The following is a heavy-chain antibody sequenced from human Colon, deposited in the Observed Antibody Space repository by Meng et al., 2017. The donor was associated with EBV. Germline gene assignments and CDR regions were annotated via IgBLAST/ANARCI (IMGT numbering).Heavy chain of an antibody. CDR3: ARRGPSGNFSP. D-gene: IGHD3-10*01. Sequence: QVQLQPWGAGLLKPSETLSRSCAVDGGSFRDYYWTWIRHPPGKGLEWIGEIDHRGNTKYNPSLKSRVTISLDTSKKQFSLKVSSVTAADSAVYYCARRGPSGNFSPWSQGALVTVSS. V-gene: IGHV4-34*01. J-gene: IGHJ5*02. CDR2: IDHRGNT. CDR1: GGSFRDYY.